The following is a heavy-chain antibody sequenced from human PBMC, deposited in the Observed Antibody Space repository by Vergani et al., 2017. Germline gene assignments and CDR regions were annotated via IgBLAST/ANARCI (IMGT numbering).Heavy chain of an antibody. J-gene: IGHJ4*02. Sequence: EVQLVESGGGIVKPGGSLRLSCVASGFSFRNAWMNWVRRTPGKGLEWVSAISGSGGSTYYADSVKGRFTISRDNSKNTLYLQMNSLRAEDTAVYYCAKVGRYSSSSGGFDYWGQGTLVTVSS. CDR1: GFSFRNAW. D-gene: IGHD6-6*01. CDR3: AKVGRYSSSSGGFDY. CDR2: ISGSGGST. V-gene: IGHV3-23*04.